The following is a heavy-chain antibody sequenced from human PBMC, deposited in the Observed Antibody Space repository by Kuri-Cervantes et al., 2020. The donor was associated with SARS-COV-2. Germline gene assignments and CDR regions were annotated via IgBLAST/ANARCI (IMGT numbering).Heavy chain of an antibody. CDR2: ISWSSDTI. V-gene: IGHV3-9*01. CDR3: ASLGIAGGMDV. Sequence: GGSLRLVCAASGFSFDDYAMHWVRQAPGKGLEWVSGISWSSDTIGYADAVTCRFTISRDNAKNSLYLQMNSLRAEDTAVYYCASLGIAGGMDVWGQGTTVTVSS. J-gene: IGHJ6*02. D-gene: IGHD2-15*01. CDR1: GFSFDDYA.